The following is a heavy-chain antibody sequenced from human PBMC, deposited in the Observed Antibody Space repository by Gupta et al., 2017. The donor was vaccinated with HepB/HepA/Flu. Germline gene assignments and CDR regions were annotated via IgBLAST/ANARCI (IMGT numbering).Heavy chain of an antibody. CDR1: GGSFSGGSFSDFC. J-gene: IGHJ4*02. CDR2: INHSGST. Sequence: QVQLQQWGAGLLKPSETLSLTCGVYGGSFSGGSFSDFCWTWIRQPPGKGLEWIGEINHSGSTNYNPSLKSRVTISLDTSKNQFSLRLRSVTAADTAVYYCARGQVPLSLTLDYWGQGSLVSVSS. V-gene: IGHV4-34*01. CDR3: ARGQVPLSLTLDY.